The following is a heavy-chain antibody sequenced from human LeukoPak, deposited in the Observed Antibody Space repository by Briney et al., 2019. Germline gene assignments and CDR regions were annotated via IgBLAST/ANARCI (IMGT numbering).Heavy chain of an antibody. D-gene: IGHD3-16*01. J-gene: IGHJ4*02. V-gene: IGHV4-31*02. CDR2: IYYSGST. CDR3: ARGYYDYVWASLDY. Sequence: LRLSCAASGFTFSDYFMSWIRQPPGKGLEWIGYIYYSGSTYYNPSLKSRVTISVDTSKNQFSLKLSSVTAADTAVYYCARGYYDYVWASLDYWGQGTLVTVSS. CDR1: GFTFSDYF.